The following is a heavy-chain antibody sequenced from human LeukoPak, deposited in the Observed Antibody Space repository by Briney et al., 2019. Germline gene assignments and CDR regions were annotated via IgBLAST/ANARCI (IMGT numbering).Heavy chain of an antibody. Sequence: PGGSLRLSCAASGFTFSSYSMNWVRQAPGKGLEWVSSISSSSSYIYYADSVKGRFTISRDNAKNSLYLQMDSLRAEDTAVYYCAKSSGSYDDDAFDFWGQGTMVTVSS. CDR1: GFTFSSYS. CDR3: AKSSGSYDDDAFDF. CDR2: ISSSSSYI. D-gene: IGHD1-26*01. J-gene: IGHJ3*01. V-gene: IGHV3-21*04.